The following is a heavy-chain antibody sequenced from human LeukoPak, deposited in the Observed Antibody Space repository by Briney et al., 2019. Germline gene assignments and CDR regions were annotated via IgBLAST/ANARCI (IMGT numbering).Heavy chain of an antibody. CDR3: ARFLGYCSGGSCYSKSYYYYYGMDV. D-gene: IGHD2-15*01. Sequence: ASVKVSCKASGYTLTSYDITWVRQATGQRLKWMGWMNPNSGNTGYAQKFQGRVTMTRNTSISTAYMELSSLRSEDTAVYYCARFLGYCSGGSCYSKSYYYYYGMDVWGQGTTVTVSS. CDR1: GYTLTSYD. V-gene: IGHV1-8*01. CDR2: MNPNSGNT. J-gene: IGHJ6*02.